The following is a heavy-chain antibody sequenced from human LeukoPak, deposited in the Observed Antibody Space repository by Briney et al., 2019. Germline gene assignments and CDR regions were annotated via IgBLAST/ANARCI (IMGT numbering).Heavy chain of an antibody. J-gene: IGHJ6*03. CDR2: IYYSGST. CDR3: ARDKQQLVPTYYTDV. Sequence: GSLRLSCVASGFTFSDSYMSWIRQPPGKGLEWIGSIYYSGSTYYNPSLKSRVTISVDTSKNQFSLKLSSVTAADTAVYYCARDKQQLVPTYYTDVWGKGTTVTVSS. CDR1: GFTFSDSY. V-gene: IGHV4-38-2*02. D-gene: IGHD6-13*01.